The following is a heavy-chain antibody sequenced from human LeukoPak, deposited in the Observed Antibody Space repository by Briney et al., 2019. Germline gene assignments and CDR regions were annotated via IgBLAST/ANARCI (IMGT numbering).Heavy chain of an antibody. CDR3: ARDRADSRYYYGSGPYYYGMDV. V-gene: IGHV1-69*01. D-gene: IGHD3-10*01. Sequence: SVKVSCKASGGTFSSYAISWVRQAPGQGLEWMGGIIPIFGTAKYAQKLQGRVTITADESTSTAYMELSSLRFEDTAVYYCARDRADSRYYYGSGPYYYGMDVWGKGTTVTVSS. CDR1: GGTFSSYA. CDR2: IIPIFGTA. J-gene: IGHJ6*04.